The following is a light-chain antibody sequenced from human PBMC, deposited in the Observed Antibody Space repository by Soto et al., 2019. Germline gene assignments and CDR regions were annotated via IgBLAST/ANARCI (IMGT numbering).Light chain of an antibody. CDR1: RSLFNSVGTNF. V-gene: IGKV2-28*01. J-gene: IGKJ4*01. CDR3: MQALQLPRT. Sequence: DIVVTQSPLSLPVTPGGWPSISSRLGRSLFNSVGTNFLDWFLQKPGQSPQLLIYLGSNRASGVPDRFSGSGSGTVFTLKISRVEAEDVGVYYCMQALQLPRTFGGGTKVEIK. CDR2: LGS.